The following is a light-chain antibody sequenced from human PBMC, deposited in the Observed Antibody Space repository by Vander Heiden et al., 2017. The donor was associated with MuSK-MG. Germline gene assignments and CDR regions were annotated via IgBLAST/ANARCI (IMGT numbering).Light chain of an antibody. CDR1: NIGGKS. J-gene: IGLJ3*02. CDR3: QVWDSSSDHSWV. V-gene: IGLV3-21*02. CDR2: EDS. Sequence: SYVLTQPPSVSVAPGQTATITCVGNNIGGKSVHWYQQKPGQAPVLVGYEDSDRPSGIPERFSGSNSGNTATLTITRVEAADEADFHGQVWDSSSDHSWVCGGGTKLTVL.